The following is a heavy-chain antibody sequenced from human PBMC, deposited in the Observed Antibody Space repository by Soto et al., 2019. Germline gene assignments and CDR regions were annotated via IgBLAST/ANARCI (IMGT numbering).Heavy chain of an antibody. Sequence: QVQLVESGGGVVQPGRSLRLSCAASGFTFSSYGMHWVRQAPGKGLEWVAVISYDGSNKYYADSVKGRFTIYRDNSKNTLYLQMNSLRAEDTAVYYCAKEASCGGDCYAEYFQHWGQGTLVTVSS. J-gene: IGHJ1*01. CDR1: GFTFSSYG. CDR2: ISYDGSNK. V-gene: IGHV3-30*18. CDR3: AKEASCGGDCYAEYFQH. D-gene: IGHD2-21*02.